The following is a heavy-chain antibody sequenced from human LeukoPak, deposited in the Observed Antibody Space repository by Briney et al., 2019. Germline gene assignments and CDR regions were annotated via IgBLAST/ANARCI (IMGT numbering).Heavy chain of an antibody. Sequence: ASVKVSCKASGGTFSSYAISWVRQAPGQGLEWMGGIIPIFGTANYAQKLQGRVTMTTDTSTSTAYMELRSLRSDDTAVYYCARAVGVGATISFDIWGQGTMVTVSS. CDR1: GGTFSSYA. V-gene: IGHV1-69*05. J-gene: IGHJ3*02. CDR2: IIPIFGTA. CDR3: ARAVGVGATISFDI. D-gene: IGHD1-26*01.